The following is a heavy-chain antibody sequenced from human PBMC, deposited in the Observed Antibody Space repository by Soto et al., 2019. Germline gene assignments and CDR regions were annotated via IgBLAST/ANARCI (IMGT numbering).Heavy chain of an antibody. J-gene: IGHJ4*02. CDR1: GYTFIGYY. D-gene: IGHD1-7*01. CDR2: INPTSGLT. Sequence: ASVKVSCKASGYTFIGYYIHWVRQAPGQGLEWLGWINPTSGLTNYAQKFQDRVTLTRDTSIGTVYMELSRLRPDDTAVYYCAREITGTTMDYWGQGTLVTVSS. V-gene: IGHV1-2*02. CDR3: AREITGTTMDY.